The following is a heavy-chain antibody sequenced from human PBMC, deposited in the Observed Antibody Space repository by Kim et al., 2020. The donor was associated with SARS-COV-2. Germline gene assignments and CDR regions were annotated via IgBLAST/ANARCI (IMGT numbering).Heavy chain of an antibody. Sequence: KSRVTISVDTSKNQFSLKLSSVTAADTAVYYCARDSLARSPYYYYYGMDVWGQGTTVTVSS. D-gene: IGHD4-17*01. CDR3: ARDSLARSPYYYYYGMDV. J-gene: IGHJ6*02. V-gene: IGHV4-31*02.